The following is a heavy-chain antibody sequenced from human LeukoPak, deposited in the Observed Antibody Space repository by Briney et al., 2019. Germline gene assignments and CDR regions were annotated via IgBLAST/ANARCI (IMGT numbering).Heavy chain of an antibody. V-gene: IGHV1-24*01. Sequence: ASVKVSCKVSGYTLTELSMHWVRQAPGKGLEWMGGFDPEDGETVYAQKFQGRVTMTEDTSTDTAYMELSSLRSEDTAVYYCATDSDYYDSSGYHYYYGMDVWGQGTTVTVSS. J-gene: IGHJ6*02. CDR3: ATDSDYYDSSGYHYYYGMDV. D-gene: IGHD3-22*01. CDR2: FDPEDGET. CDR1: GYTLTELS.